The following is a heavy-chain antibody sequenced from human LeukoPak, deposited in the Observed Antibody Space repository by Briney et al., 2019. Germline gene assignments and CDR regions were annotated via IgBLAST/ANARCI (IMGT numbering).Heavy chain of an antibody. CDR3: AKPRIPQDLYGMDV. V-gene: IGHV3-9*01. Sequence: QPGRSLRLSCAASGFTFDDYAMHWVRQAPGKGLEWVSGISWNSGSIGYADSVKGRFTISRDNAKNSLYLQMNSLRAEDTALYYCAKPRIPQDLYGMDVWGQGTTVTVSS. CDR2: ISWNSGSI. D-gene: IGHD1-14*01. J-gene: IGHJ6*02. CDR1: GFTFDDYA.